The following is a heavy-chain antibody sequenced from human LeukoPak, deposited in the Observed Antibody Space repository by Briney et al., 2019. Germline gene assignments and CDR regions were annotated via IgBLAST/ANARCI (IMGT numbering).Heavy chain of an antibody. Sequence: SETLSLTXTVSGGSISSSSYYWGWIRQPPGKGLEWIGSIYYSGSTYYNPSLKSRVTISVDTSKNQFSLKLSSVTAADTAVYYCARLLDTAMIPDYWGQGTLVTVSS. V-gene: IGHV4-39*01. CDR2: IYYSGST. CDR1: GGSISSSSYY. D-gene: IGHD5-18*01. J-gene: IGHJ4*02. CDR3: ARLLDTAMIPDY.